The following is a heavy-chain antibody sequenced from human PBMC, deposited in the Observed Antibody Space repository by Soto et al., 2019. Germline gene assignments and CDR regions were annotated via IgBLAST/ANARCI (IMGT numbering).Heavy chain of an antibody. Sequence: GASVKVSCKASGYTFTSYYMHWVRQAPGQGLEWMGIINPSGGSTSYAQKFQGRVTMTRDTSTSTVYMELSSLRSEDTAVYYCARDYGEGAVAGYFDYWGQGTLVTVSS. CDR2: INPSGGST. CDR1: GYTFTSYY. CDR3: ARDYGEGAVAGYFDY. J-gene: IGHJ4*02. D-gene: IGHD6-19*01. V-gene: IGHV1-46*03.